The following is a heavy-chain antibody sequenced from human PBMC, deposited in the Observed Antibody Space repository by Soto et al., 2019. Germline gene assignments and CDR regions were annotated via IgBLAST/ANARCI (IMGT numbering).Heavy chain of an antibody. CDR1: GYTFISYY. Sequence: QVQLVQSGAEVKKPGASVKVSCKASGYTFISYYMHWVRQAPGQGLEWMGIINPSNSTTYAQKFQGRVTMTRDTSTSTVYMELSSLRSEDTAVYYCATVYCSGGSCYSIDYWGQGTLVTVSS. D-gene: IGHD2-15*01. V-gene: IGHV1-46*03. CDR3: ATVYCSGGSCYSIDY. CDR2: INPSNST. J-gene: IGHJ4*02.